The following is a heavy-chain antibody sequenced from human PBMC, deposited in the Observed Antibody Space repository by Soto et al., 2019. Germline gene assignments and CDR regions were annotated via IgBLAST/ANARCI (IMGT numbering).Heavy chain of an antibody. CDR2: IYYSGST. V-gene: IGHV4-39*01. CDR1: GCHISSSSYY. D-gene: IGHD6-19*01. J-gene: IGHJ4*02. CDR3: ASSGWWYFDY. Sequence: SETLSPTCTVSGCHISSSSYYLGFIRQPPGKGLEWIGSIYYSGSTYYNPSLKSRVTISVDTSKNQFSLKLSSVTAADTAVYYCASSGWWYFDYWGQGTLVTVSS.